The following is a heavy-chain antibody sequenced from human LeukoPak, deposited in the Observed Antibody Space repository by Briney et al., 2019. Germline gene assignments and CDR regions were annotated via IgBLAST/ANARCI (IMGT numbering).Heavy chain of an antibody. CDR1: GYTFTSYG. D-gene: IGHD5-18*01. CDR2: MNPNSGNT. J-gene: IGHJ4*02. V-gene: IGHV1-8*02. CDR3: ARGLGRTTMVTRGGVRLDY. Sequence: ASVKVSCKASGYTFTSYGISWVRQATGQGLEWMGWMNPNSGNTGSAQKFQGRVTMTRNTSISTAYMELSSLRSEDTAVYYCARGLGRTTMVTRGGVRLDYWGQGTLVTVSS.